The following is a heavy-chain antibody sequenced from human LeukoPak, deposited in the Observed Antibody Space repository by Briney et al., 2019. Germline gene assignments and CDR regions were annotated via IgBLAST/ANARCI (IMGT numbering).Heavy chain of an antibody. D-gene: IGHD5-18*01. J-gene: IGHJ5*02. CDR3: ARDRGYSYGGPHNWFDP. V-gene: IGHV4-61*02. CDR2: IYNSGST. Sequence: SETLSLTCTVSGASISSGSYSWSWIRQPAGKGLEWIGRIYNSGSTNYNPSLKSRVTISVDTSKNQFSLKLSSVTAADTAVYYCARDRGYSYGGPHNWFDPWGQGTLVTVSS. CDR1: GASISSGSYS.